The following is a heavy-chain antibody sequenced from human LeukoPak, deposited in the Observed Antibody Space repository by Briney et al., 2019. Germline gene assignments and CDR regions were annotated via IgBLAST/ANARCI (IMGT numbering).Heavy chain of an antibody. CDR3: AKDVGKWESLHFFDY. V-gene: IGHV3-23*01. CDR2: ISGSGAGT. Sequence: QPGGSLRLSCLTSGFTFSTNAMSWVRQAPGKGLEWISGISGSGAGTYYADSVTGRFTISRDNSRNTLYLQMNSLRGDDTAVYYCAKDVGKWESLHFFDYWGQGTLVTVSS. J-gene: IGHJ4*02. D-gene: IGHD1-26*01. CDR1: GFTFSTNA.